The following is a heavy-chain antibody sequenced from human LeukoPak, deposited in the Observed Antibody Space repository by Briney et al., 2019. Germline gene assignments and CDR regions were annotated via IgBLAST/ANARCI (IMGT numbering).Heavy chain of an antibody. V-gene: IGHV1-2*04. CDR1: GYTFTNYG. Sequence: ASVKVSCKASGYTFTNYGISWVRQAPGQGLEWMGWINPNSGGTNYAQKFQGWVTMTRDTSISTAYMELSRLRSDDTAVYYCARDRLGIAAAGTGYGMDVWGQGTTVTVSS. CDR3: ARDRLGIAAAGTGYGMDV. J-gene: IGHJ6*02. CDR2: INPNSGGT. D-gene: IGHD6-13*01.